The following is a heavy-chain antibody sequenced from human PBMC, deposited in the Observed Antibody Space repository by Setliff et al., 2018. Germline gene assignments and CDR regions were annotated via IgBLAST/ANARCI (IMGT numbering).Heavy chain of an antibody. D-gene: IGHD3-22*01. CDR1: GASISGNSYY. CDR3: ARAPRYFDSTGSYFDF. J-gene: IGHJ4*02. Sequence: TLSLTCTVSGASISGNSYYWAWIRQPPGKGLEWIVSTYYGGSTYYNPSLKSRVTMSVDTSKSQFSLKLTSVTAADTAVYYCARAPRYFDSTGSYFDFWGQGTLVTVSS. V-gene: IGHV4-39*07. CDR2: TYYGGST.